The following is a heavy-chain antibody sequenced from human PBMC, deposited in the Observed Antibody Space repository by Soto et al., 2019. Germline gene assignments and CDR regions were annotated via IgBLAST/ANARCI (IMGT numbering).Heavy chain of an antibody. Sequence: QVQLVESGGGVVQPGRSLRLSCAASGFTFSSYAMHWVRQAPGKGLEWVAVISFDGSNKYYADSVKGRFTISRDNSKNTLYLQMNSLGAEDTAVYYGAREGGSDWSDYWGQGTLVTVSS. CDR3: AREGGSDWSDY. CDR1: GFTFSSYA. D-gene: IGHD6-19*01. CDR2: ISFDGSNK. V-gene: IGHV3-30-3*01. J-gene: IGHJ4*02.